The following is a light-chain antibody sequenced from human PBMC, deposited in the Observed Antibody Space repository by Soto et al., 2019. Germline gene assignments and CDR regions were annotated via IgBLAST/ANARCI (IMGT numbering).Light chain of an antibody. Sequence: QSVLTQPPSASGSPGQSVTISCTGTSSDVGGYNYVSWYQQYPGKAPKLMIYEVSKRPSGVPDRFSGSKSGNTASLTVSGLQAEDAADYYCNSYAGSNNYVLFGGGTKLTVL. CDR3: NSYAGSNNYVL. J-gene: IGLJ2*01. V-gene: IGLV2-8*01. CDR2: EVS. CDR1: SSDVGGYNY.